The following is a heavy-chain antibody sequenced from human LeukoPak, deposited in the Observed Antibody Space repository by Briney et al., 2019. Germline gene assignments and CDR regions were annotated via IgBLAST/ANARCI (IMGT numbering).Heavy chain of an antibody. J-gene: IGHJ4*02. CDR1: GFTFSSYW. Sequence: GGSLRLSCAASGFTFSSYWLTWVRQAPGKGLEWVSAISGSGGSTYYADSVKGRFTISRDNSKNTLYLQMNSLRAEDTAVYYCAKDRSGYASYFDYWGQGTLVTVSS. CDR3: AKDRSGYASYFDY. CDR2: ISGSGGST. D-gene: IGHD5-12*01. V-gene: IGHV3-23*01.